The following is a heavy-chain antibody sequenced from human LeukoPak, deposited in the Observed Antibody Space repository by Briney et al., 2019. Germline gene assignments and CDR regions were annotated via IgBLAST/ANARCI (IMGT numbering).Heavy chain of an antibody. CDR1: GFTFRSFV. Sequence: PGGSLRLSCAASGFTFRSFVMHWVRQAPGKGLEWVAAISYEDGSNKYYADSVKGRFTISRDNSKYTVYLEMNSLRVEDTAMYYCTKERPEENFAPGIFFASGGQETLATV. J-gene: IGHJ4*02. CDR3: TKERPEENFAPGIFFAS. V-gene: IGHV3-30*18. D-gene: IGHD3-3*01. CDR2: ISYEDGSNK.